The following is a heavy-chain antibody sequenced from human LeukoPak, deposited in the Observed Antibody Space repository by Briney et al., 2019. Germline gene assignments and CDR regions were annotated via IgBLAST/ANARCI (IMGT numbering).Heavy chain of an antibody. Sequence: SETLSLTCTVSGGSISSYYWSWIRQPPGKGLEWIGYIYYSGSTNYNPSLKSRVTISVDTSKNQFSLKLSSVTAADTAVYYCAAFVVPAAIFGVYYFDYWGQGTLATVSS. CDR3: AAFVVPAAIFGVYYFDY. CDR2: IYYSGST. CDR1: GGSISSYY. J-gene: IGHJ4*02. V-gene: IGHV4-59*01. D-gene: IGHD2-2*02.